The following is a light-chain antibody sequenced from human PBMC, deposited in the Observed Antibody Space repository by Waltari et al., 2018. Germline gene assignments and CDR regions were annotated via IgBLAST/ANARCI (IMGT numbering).Light chain of an antibody. Sequence: DIQMTQSPSSLSASVGDRVTITCQASQDISNYLNWYQQKPGKAPKLLIYDASNLETGVPSRFSGSGSVTDFTFTISSLQPEDIATYYCQQYDNFPLYTFGQGTKLEI. V-gene: IGKV1-33*01. CDR1: QDISNY. CDR2: DAS. J-gene: IGKJ2*01. CDR3: QQYDNFPLYT.